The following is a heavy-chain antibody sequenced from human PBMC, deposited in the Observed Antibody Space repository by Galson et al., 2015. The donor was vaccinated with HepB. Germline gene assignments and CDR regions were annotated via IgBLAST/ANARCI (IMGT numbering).Heavy chain of an antibody. CDR3: APPGLRGPFEY. CDR1: GFTFSSYA. D-gene: IGHD4-17*01. V-gene: IGHV3-23*01. Sequence: SLRLSCAASGFTFSSYAMSWVRQAPGKGLEWVSAISGSGGSTYYADSVKGRFTISRDNSKNTLYLQMNSLRAEDTAVYYCAPPGLRGPFEYWGQGTLVTVSS. J-gene: IGHJ4*02. CDR2: ISGSGGST.